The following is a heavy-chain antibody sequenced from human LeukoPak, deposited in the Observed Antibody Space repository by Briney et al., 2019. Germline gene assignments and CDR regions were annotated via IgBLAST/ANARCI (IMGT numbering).Heavy chain of an antibody. CDR2: IKSKTDGGTT. V-gene: IGHV3-15*01. CDR3: TTDPDIVVVVAATSGY. J-gene: IGHJ4*02. Sequence: GGSLRLSCAASGFTFSNAWMSWVRQAPGKGLEWVGRIKSKTDGGTTDYAAPVKGRFTISRDDSKNTLYLQMNSLKTEDTAVYYCTTDPDIVVVVAATSGYWGQGTLVTVSS. D-gene: IGHD2-15*01. CDR1: GFTFSNAW.